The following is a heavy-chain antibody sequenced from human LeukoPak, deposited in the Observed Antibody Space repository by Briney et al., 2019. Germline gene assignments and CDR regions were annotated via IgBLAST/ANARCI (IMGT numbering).Heavy chain of an antibody. Sequence: SETLSLTCTVSGGSISNGDYSWSWIRQPPGKGLEWIGYIYYSGSTYYNPSLKSRITMSVDTSKNQFSLRLSSVTAADTAVYYCARGNYGSGNAFDIWGQGTMVTVSS. CDR1: GGSISNGDYS. CDR3: ARGNYGSGNAFDI. J-gene: IGHJ3*02. CDR2: IYYSGST. V-gene: IGHV4-30-4*08. D-gene: IGHD3-10*01.